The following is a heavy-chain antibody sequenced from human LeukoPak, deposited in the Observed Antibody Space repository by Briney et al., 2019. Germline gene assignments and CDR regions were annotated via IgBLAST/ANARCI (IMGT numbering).Heavy chain of an antibody. Sequence: SETLSLTCTGSGGSISSYYWSWIRQPPGRGLEWIGYIYYSGSTNCNPSLKSRVTISVDTSKNQFSLKLSSVTAADTAVYYCASRRRDGYAGYFDYWGQGALVTVSS. CDR3: ASRRRDGYAGYFDY. J-gene: IGHJ4*02. V-gene: IGHV4-59*08. CDR2: IYYSGST. CDR1: GGSISSYY. D-gene: IGHD5-24*01.